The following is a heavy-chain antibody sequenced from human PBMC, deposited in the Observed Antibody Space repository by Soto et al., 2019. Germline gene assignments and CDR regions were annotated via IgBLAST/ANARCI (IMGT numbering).Heavy chain of an antibody. CDR2: IFSDGSP. Sequence: QLRQSGPGLVKPPETLSLTCSVSGASITSGDYYWGWIRHPPGKGLEWIGSIFSDGSPYYNPSLQSRVTFSIDTSRNEFSLKLNSASAADTAVYYCVRTVGSSWFFDLWGRGTLITVSS. J-gene: IGHJ2*01. CDR3: VRTVGSSWFFDL. CDR1: GASITSGDYY. D-gene: IGHD3-10*01. V-gene: IGHV4-39*01.